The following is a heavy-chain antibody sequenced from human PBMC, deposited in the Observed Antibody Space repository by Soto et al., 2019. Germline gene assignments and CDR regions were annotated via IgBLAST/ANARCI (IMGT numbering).Heavy chain of an antibody. D-gene: IGHD6-13*01. Sequence: ASVKVSCKASGYTFTSYAMHWVRQAPGQRLEWMGWINAGNGNTKYSQKFQGRVTITRDTSASTAYMELSSLRSEDTAVYYCARDLVAAEPLDYWGQGTLVTVSS. V-gene: IGHV1-3*01. CDR3: ARDLVAAEPLDY. CDR1: GYTFTSYA. CDR2: INAGNGNT. J-gene: IGHJ4*02.